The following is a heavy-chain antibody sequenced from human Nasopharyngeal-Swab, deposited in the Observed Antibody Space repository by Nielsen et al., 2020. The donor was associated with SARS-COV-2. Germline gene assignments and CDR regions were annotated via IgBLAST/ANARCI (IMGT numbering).Heavy chain of an antibody. CDR1: GFTFSSYG. D-gene: IGHD3-3*01. Sequence: GESLKISCAASGFTFSSYGMHWGRQAPGKGLEWVAVISYDGNYKYYADSVQGRFTISRDNSKNTLFLQMNSLRAEDTAVYYCAKGRVTIFGVVIIDYYYYMAVWGKGTTVTVSS. CDR3: AKGRVTIFGVVIIDYYYYMAV. V-gene: IGHV3-30*18. J-gene: IGHJ6*03. CDR2: ISYDGNYK.